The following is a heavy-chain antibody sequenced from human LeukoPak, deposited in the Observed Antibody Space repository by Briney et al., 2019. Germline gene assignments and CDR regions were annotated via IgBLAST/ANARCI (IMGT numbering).Heavy chain of an antibody. D-gene: IGHD1-1*01. CDR1: GFTFSSYA. CDR3: AKDDATGTSSDAFDI. J-gene: IGHJ3*02. V-gene: IGHV3-23*01. Sequence: GGSLRLSCAASGFTFSSYAMSWVRQAPGKGLEGVSGISGSGNKAYYADSMKGRFTISRDNSKNMLYLQMNSLSAEDTAIYYCAKDDATGTSSDAFDIWGQGTMVTVSS. CDR2: ISGSGNKA.